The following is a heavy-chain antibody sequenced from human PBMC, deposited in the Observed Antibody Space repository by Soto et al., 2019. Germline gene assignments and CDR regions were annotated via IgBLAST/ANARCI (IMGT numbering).Heavy chain of an antibody. Sequence: SETLSLTCTVSGGSISSSSYYWGWIRQPPGKGLEWIGSIYYSGSTYYNPSLKSRVTISVDTSKNQFSLKLSSVTAADTAVYYCSRWHAGLREGGMDVWGQGTTVTVSS. CDR3: SRWHAGLREGGMDV. CDR2: IYYSGST. CDR1: GGSISSSSYY. V-gene: IGHV4-39*01. J-gene: IGHJ6*02. D-gene: IGHD1-26*01.